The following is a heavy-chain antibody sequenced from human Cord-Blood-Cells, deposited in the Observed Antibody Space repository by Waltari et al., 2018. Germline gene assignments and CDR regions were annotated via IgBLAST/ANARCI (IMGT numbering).Heavy chain of an antibody. J-gene: IGHJ6*02. Sequence: QVLLQQWGAGLLQPSETLSLTCVVYGGSLSGYYWSWIRPPPGTGLEWIGEINHSGSTNYNPSLKSRVTISVDTSKNQFSLKLSSVTAADTAVYYCARGDYYDSSGYYYYYYYGMDVWGQGTTVTVSS. CDR1: GGSLSGYY. CDR3: ARGDYYDSSGYYYYYYYGMDV. CDR2: INHSGST. V-gene: IGHV4-34*01. D-gene: IGHD3-22*01.